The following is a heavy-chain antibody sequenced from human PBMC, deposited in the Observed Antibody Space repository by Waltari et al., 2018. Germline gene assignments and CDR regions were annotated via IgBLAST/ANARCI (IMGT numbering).Heavy chain of an antibody. V-gene: IGHV4-34*01. J-gene: IGHJ5*02. D-gene: IGHD6-19*01. CDR1: GGSFSGYY. CDR3: ARGRNSSGWYGNWFDP. CDR2: INHSGST. Sequence: QVQLQQWGAGLLKPSETLSLTCAVYGGSFSGYYWSWIRQPPGKGLEWIGEINHSGSTNYSPSLKIRVTISVDTSKNQFSLKLRSVTAADTAVYYCARGRNSSGWYGNWFDPWGQGTLVTVSS.